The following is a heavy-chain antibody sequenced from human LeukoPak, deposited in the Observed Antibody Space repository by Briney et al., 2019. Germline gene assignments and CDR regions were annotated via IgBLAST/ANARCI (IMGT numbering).Heavy chain of an antibody. CDR3: ARGRGEGRGIALIRGVRAPSYNWFDP. CDR1: GGSISSSSYY. Sequence: SETLSLTCTVSGGSISSSSYYWGWIRQPPGKGLEWIGSIYYSGSTYYNPSLKSQVTISVDTSKNQFSLKLTSVTAADTAVYYCARGRGEGRGIALIRGVRAPSYNWFDPWGHGTQVTVSS. J-gene: IGHJ5*02. D-gene: IGHD3-10*01. CDR2: IYYSGST. V-gene: IGHV4-39*07.